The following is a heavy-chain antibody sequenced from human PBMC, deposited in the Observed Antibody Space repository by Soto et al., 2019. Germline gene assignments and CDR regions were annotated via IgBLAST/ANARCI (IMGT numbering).Heavy chain of an antibody. CDR2: TYYRSKWLT. Sequence: SQTLSLTCVISGDDVSSDSVTWNWIRQSPSRGLEWLGRTYYRSKWLTDYAVSVRSRIIIDADTSKNQFSLQLTSVTLEDTGVYYCVSGGRYAQSWGGSLDYWGQGTQVTVSS. V-gene: IGHV6-1*01. CDR1: GDDVSSDSVT. J-gene: IGHJ4*02. CDR3: VSGGRYAQSWGGSLDY. D-gene: IGHD2-2*01.